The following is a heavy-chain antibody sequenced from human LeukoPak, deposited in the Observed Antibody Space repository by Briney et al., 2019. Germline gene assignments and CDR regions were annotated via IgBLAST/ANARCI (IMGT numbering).Heavy chain of an antibody. J-gene: IGHJ4*02. CDR1: GFTFSSYE. V-gene: IGHV3-48*03. D-gene: IGHD3-22*01. CDR2: ISSSGSTI. CDR3: ARGTYYYDSSGYYQGDYFDY. Sequence: GGSLRLSCAASGFTFSSYEMNWVRQAPGKGLEWVSYISSSGSTIYYADSVKGRFTISRDNARNSLYLQMNSLRAEDTAVYYCARGTYYYDSSGYYQGDYFDYWGQGTLVTVSS.